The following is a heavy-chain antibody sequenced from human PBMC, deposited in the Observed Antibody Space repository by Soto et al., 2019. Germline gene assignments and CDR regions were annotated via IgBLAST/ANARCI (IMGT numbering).Heavy chain of an antibody. V-gene: IGHV5-51*01. J-gene: IGHJ4*02. CDR2: IFAGGSNT. D-gene: IGHD5-12*01. CDR1: GYSFTNYW. Sequence: EVQLVQSGAEVKKPGESLKISCKGSGYSFTNYWIGWVRQMPGKGLEWMGLIFAGGSNTRYSPSFQGQVTISADKSISTAYLQGSSLKASDTAIYYWARYLRGGYATDYWGQGTLVTVSS. CDR3: ARYLRGGYATDY.